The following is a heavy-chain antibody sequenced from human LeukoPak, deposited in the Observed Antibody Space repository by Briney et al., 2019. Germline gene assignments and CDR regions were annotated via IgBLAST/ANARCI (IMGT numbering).Heavy chain of an antibody. Sequence: SETLSLTCTVSGGSISSYYWSWVRQPPGKGLEWIAYIYYSGSTNYNPSLKSRVTISVDTSKNQFSLKLSSVTAADTAVYYCARHRGLNWERGAFDIWGQGTMVTVSS. CDR2: IYYSGST. D-gene: IGHD7-27*01. J-gene: IGHJ3*02. CDR1: GGSISSYY. CDR3: ARHRGLNWERGAFDI. V-gene: IGHV4-59*08.